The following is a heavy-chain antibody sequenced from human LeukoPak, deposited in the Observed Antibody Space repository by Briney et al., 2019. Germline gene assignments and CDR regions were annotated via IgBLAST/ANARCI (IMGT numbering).Heavy chain of an antibody. Sequence: GGSLRLSCAASGFTFSSYAMSWVRQAPGKGLEWVSAISGSGGSTYYADSVKGRFTTSRDNSKNTLYLQMNSLRAEDTAVYYCAKLSRYDFWSGYMNYWGQGTLVTVSS. D-gene: IGHD3-3*01. CDR1: GFTFSSYA. CDR3: AKLSRYDFWSGYMNY. J-gene: IGHJ4*02. CDR2: ISGSGGST. V-gene: IGHV3-23*01.